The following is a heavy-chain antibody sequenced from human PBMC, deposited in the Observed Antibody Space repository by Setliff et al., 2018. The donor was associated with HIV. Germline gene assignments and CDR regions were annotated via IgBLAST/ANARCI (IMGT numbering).Heavy chain of an antibody. CDR1: GFTFDDYA. CDR3: AKDSSGYSYYYMDV. Sequence: PGGSLRLSCAASGFTFDDYAMHWVRQAPGKGLEWVSGISWNSGSIGYADSVKGRFTISRDNAKNSLYLQMNSLRAEDTALYYCAKDSSGYSYYYMDVWGKGTTVTVSS. D-gene: IGHD3-22*01. V-gene: IGHV3-9*01. CDR2: ISWNSGSI. J-gene: IGHJ6*03.